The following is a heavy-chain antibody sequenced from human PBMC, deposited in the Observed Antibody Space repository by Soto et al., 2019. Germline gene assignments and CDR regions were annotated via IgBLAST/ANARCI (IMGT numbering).Heavy chain of an antibody. D-gene: IGHD6-19*01. CDR1: GFTFSSYA. J-gene: IGHJ4*02. CDR2: ISYDGSNK. Sequence: QVQLVESGGGVVQPGRSLRLSCAASGFTFSSYAMHWVRQAPGKGLEWVAVISYDGSNKYYADSVKGRFTISRDNSKNTLDLQMNSLGAEDTAVYYCARDISHFSGPDYWVQGTLVTVSS. CDR3: ARDISHFSGPDY. V-gene: IGHV3-30-3*01.